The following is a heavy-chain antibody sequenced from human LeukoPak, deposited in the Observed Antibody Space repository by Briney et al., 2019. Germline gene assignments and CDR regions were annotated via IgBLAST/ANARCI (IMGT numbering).Heavy chain of an antibody. J-gene: IGHJ4*02. V-gene: IGHV3-30*03. D-gene: IGHD5-18*01. CDR3: ARGFDPAMVSFDY. CDR1: GFTFSSYA. CDR2: ISSDGNNK. Sequence: GGSLRLSCAASGFTFSSYAMHWVRQAPSKGLEWVAVISSDGNNKYYADSVKGRFTISRDNSKNTLYLQMNSLRAEDTAVYYCARGFDPAMVSFDYWGQGTLVTVSS.